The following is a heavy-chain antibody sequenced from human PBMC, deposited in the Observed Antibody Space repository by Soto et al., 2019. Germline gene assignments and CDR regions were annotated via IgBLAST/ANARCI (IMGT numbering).Heavy chain of an antibody. Sequence: PRLSCAASGYTFSDYYMSWIRQAPGKGLEWISYIDTSSTKIYYADSVKGRFTISRDNAKNSLYLEMNSLRDEDTAVYYCASHYDMWSGYLSPVDYWGQGTLVTVSS. CDR1: GYTFSDYY. V-gene: IGHV3-11*01. D-gene: IGHD3-3*01. CDR3: ASHYDMWSGYLSPVDY. J-gene: IGHJ4*02. CDR2: IDTSSTKI.